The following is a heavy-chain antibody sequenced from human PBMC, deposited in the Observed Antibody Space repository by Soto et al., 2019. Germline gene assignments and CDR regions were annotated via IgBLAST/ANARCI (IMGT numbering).Heavy chain of an antibody. D-gene: IGHD3-3*02. CDR3: AKGLSVSIFDVFTLPDY. CDR2: IKQDGGER. V-gene: IGHV3-7*01. CDR1: GFTFRSSW. J-gene: IGHJ4*02. Sequence: PGGSLRLSCAASGFTFRSSWMGWVRQAPGKGLEWVANIKQDGGERNYLDSVKGRFTISRDNAENSLFLQMNSLRAEDTAVYYCAKGLSVSIFDVFTLPDYWGQGTLVTVSS.